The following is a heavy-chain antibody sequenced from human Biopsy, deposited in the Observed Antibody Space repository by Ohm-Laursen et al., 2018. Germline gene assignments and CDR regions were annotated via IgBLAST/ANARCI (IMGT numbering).Heavy chain of an antibody. CDR3: ASVVLGPTNDAFDL. J-gene: IGHJ3*01. Sequence: LATLSLTCNVSGGDFNNYYWSWIRQPAGKGLEWLGRIYPGGSTNYNPSLKSRVTMSVDTSKKQLSLRPRSVTAADTAMYYCASVVLGPTNDAFDLWGQGTMVVVSS. V-gene: IGHV4-4*07. D-gene: IGHD3-22*01. CDR2: IYPGGST. CDR1: GGDFNNYY.